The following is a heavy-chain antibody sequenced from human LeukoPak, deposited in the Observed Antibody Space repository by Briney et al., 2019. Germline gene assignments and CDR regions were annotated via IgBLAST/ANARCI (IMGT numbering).Heavy chain of an antibody. Sequence: SETLSLTCAVYGGSFSGYYWGWIRQPPGKGLEWIGSIYYSGSTYYNPSLKSRVTISVDTSKNQFSLRLTSVTAADTAVYYCARQTGSGLFILPGGQGTLVTVSS. CDR3: ARQTGSGLFILP. D-gene: IGHD3/OR15-3a*01. V-gene: IGHV4-34*01. J-gene: IGHJ4*02. CDR1: GGSFSGYY. CDR2: IYYSGST.